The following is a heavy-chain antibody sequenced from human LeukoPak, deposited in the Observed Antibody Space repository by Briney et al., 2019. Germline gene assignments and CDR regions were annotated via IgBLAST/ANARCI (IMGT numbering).Heavy chain of an antibody. CDR3: ARDRDGSGSYFDY. D-gene: IGHD3-10*01. J-gene: IGHJ4*02. V-gene: IGHV3-48*04. Sequence: PVGSLRLSCAASGFTFSSYSMNWVRQAPGKGLEWVSYISSSSSTIYYADSVKGRFTISRDNSKNSLYLQMNGLRAEDTALYYCARDRDGSGSYFDYWGQGTLVTVSS. CDR1: GFTFSSYS. CDR2: ISSSSSTI.